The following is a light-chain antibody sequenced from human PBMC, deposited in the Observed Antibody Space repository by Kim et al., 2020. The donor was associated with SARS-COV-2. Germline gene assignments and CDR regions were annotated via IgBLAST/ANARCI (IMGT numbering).Light chain of an antibody. CDR1: QTVNNW. V-gene: IGKV1-5*01. Sequence: GERVTITCRASQTVNNWLAWYQQKPGKAPKVLVFDASNLESGVPSTFSGSGSGTEFTLTITSLQPDDFATYYCQQYDIPPFTFGQGTKLEI. J-gene: IGKJ2*01. CDR3: QQYDIPPFT. CDR2: DAS.